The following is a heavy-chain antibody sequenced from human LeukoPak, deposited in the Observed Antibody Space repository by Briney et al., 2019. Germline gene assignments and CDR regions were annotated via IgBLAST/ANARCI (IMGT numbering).Heavy chain of an antibody. J-gene: IGHJ6*03. D-gene: IGHD3-9*01. CDR1: GYTFTGYY. CDR2: INPNSGGT. V-gene: IGHV1-2*02. Sequence: ASVKVSCKASGYTFTGYYMHWVRQAPGQGLEWMGWINPNSGGTNYAQKLQGRVTMTTDTSTSTAYMELRSLRSDDTAVYYCARDLLYYDILTGLSETRNYYYYYMDVWGKGTTVTISS. CDR3: ARDLLYYDILTGLSETRNYYYYYMDV.